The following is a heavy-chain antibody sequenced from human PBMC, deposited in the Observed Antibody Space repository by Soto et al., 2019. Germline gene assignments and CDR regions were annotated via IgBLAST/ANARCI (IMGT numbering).Heavy chain of an antibody. Sequence: SVKVSCKASGGTFSSYTISWVRQAPGQGLEWMRKIIPILGIANYAQKFQGRVTITADKSTGTAYMELSSLRFEDTAVYYCARDPYSSSWFDYWGQGTLVTVSS. D-gene: IGHD6-13*01. J-gene: IGHJ4*02. CDR3: ARDPYSSSWFDY. CDR2: IIPILGIA. V-gene: IGHV1-69*04. CDR1: GGTFSSYT.